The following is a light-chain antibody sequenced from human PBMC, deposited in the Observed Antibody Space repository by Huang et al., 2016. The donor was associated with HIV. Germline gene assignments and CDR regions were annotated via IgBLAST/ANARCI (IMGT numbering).Light chain of an antibody. Sequence: DIQMTQSPSSLSASVGDRVTITCRASQTITSFLNWYQKKPGKAPKLLIYAASSLQSGVPTRFSGSGSGTSFTLTINTLQPEDFATYYGQQSSSTPFTFGPGTRVDIK. V-gene: IGKV1-39*01. CDR2: AAS. CDR3: QQSSSTPFT. J-gene: IGKJ3*01. CDR1: QTITSF.